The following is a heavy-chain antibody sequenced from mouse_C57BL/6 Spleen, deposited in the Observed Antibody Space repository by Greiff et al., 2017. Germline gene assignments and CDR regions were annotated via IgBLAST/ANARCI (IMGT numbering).Heavy chain of an antibody. V-gene: IGHV1-15*01. D-gene: IGHD1-1*01. CDR2: IDPETGGT. CDR1: GYTFTDYE. Sequence: QVQLKQSGAELVRPGASVTLSCKASGYTFTDYEMHWVKQTPVHGLEWIGAIDPETGGTDYNQKFKGKAILTADKSSSTAYLGLRSLTSKDSAVYYCTILGYYGSALAYWGQGTLVTVSA. CDR3: TILGYYGSALAY. J-gene: IGHJ3*01.